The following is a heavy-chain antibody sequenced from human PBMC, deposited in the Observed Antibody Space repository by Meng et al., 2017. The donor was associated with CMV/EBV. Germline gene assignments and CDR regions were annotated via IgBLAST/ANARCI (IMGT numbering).Heavy chain of an antibody. V-gene: IGHV4-61*01. Sequence: SETLSLTCTVSGGSVSSGSYYWSWIRQPPGKGLEWIGYIYYSGSTNYNPPLKSRVTISVDTSKNQFSLKLSSVTAADTAVYYCARERVTTVTTHWFDPWGQGTLVTVSS. J-gene: IGHJ5*02. CDR1: GGSVSSGSYY. CDR3: ARERVTTVTTHWFDP. D-gene: IGHD4-17*01. CDR2: IYYSGST.